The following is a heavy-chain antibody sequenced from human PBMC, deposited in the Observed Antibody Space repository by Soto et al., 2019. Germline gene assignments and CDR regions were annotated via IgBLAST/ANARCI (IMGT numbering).Heavy chain of an antibody. CDR3: ARDGNYYGSGSYGFDY. D-gene: IGHD3-10*01. V-gene: IGHV1-18*01. CDR2: ISVYDGDT. CDR1: GYTFNSYG. Sequence: QVQLVQSGAEVKKPGASVKVSCKASGYTFNSYGVSWVRQAPGQGLEWMGWISVYDGDTNYAQRLQGRVTMTTDTSTRTVYMELRSLKSDDTAVYYCARDGNYYGSGSYGFDYWGQGTLVTVPS. J-gene: IGHJ4*02.